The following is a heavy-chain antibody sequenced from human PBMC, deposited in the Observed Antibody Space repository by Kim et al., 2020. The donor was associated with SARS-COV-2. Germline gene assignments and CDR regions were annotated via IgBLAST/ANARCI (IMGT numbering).Heavy chain of an antibody. Sequence: SVKVSCKASGGTFSSYAISWVRQAPGQGLEWMGGIIPIFGTANYAQKFQGRVTITADESTSTAYMELSSLRSEDTAVYYCARLGDYRDGYHPVDYWGQGTLVTVSS. J-gene: IGHJ4*02. CDR3: ARLGDYRDGYHPVDY. D-gene: IGHD4-4*01. V-gene: IGHV1-69*13. CDR2: IIPIFGTA. CDR1: GGTFSSYA.